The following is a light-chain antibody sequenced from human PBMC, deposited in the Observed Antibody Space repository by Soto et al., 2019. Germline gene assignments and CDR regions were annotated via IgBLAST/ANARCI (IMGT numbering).Light chain of an antibody. CDR2: DVS. CDR3: CSYGGSYTWV. V-gene: IGLV2-11*01. Sequence: QSALTQPASVSGSAGQSITISCSGTMRDVGAYNLVSWYQQHPGKVPTLVIFDVSHRPSGVPDRFSGSKSGNTASLTISGLQAEDEADYYCCSYGGSYTWVFGGGTKLTVL. J-gene: IGLJ2*01. CDR1: MRDVGAYNL.